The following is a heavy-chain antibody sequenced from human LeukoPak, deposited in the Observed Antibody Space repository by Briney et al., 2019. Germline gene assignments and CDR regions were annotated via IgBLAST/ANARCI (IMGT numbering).Heavy chain of an antibody. D-gene: IGHD1-14*01. J-gene: IGHJ4*02. Sequence: GGSLRLSCAASGFTVITNGMTWVRQAPGKGLEWVSVLYSDGNTKYADSVQGRFTISRDNSKNTLYLEPNSLSPDDTAVYYCARGVEPLAANTLAYWGQGTLVTVSS. V-gene: IGHV3-53*01. CDR1: GFTVITNG. CDR3: ARGVEPLAANTLAY. CDR2: LYSDGNT.